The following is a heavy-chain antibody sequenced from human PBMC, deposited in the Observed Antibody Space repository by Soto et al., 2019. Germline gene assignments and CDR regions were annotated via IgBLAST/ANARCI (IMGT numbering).Heavy chain of an antibody. Sequence: QVQLVQSGAEVKKPGASVKVSCKASGYTFTSYGISWVRQAPGQGLEWMGWISAYNGNTNYAQKLQGRVTMTTDTSTRTAYMELRSLRSDDTAVYYCARDARRTAAAGTWWFDPWGQGTLVTVSS. CDR1: GYTFTSYG. J-gene: IGHJ5*02. D-gene: IGHD6-13*01. CDR3: ARDARRTAAAGTWWFDP. V-gene: IGHV1-18*01. CDR2: ISAYNGNT.